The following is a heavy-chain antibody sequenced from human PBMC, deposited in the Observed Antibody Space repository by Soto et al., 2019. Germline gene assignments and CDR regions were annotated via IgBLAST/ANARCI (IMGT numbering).Heavy chain of an antibody. CDR3: AREDDGGDRDYYGLDV. Sequence: QVQLQQSGPGLVKPSQTLSLTCTVSGGSIRFDHYHWTWIRQPPGKGLEWIGYVHYSGSVLYNPSLQSRVSISVDTSKNQFSLKLSSVTAADTAVYFCAREDDGGDRDYYGLDVWGQGTTVTVSS. V-gene: IGHV4-30-4*01. CDR1: GGSIRFDHYH. D-gene: IGHD2-21*02. CDR2: VHYSGSV. J-gene: IGHJ6*02.